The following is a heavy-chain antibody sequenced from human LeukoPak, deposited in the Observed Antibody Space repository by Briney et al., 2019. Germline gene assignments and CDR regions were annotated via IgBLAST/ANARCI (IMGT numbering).Heavy chain of an antibody. CDR2: IIPIFGTA. CDR1: GGTFSSYA. CDR3: ARDWAYGSGPFDY. J-gene: IGHJ4*02. D-gene: IGHD3-10*01. V-gene: IGHV1-69*13. Sequence: ASVKVSCKASGGTFSSYAISWVRQAPGQGLEWMGGIIPIFGTANYAQKFQGRVTITADESPSTAYMELSSLRSEDTAVYYCARDWAYGSGPFDYWGQGTLVTVSS.